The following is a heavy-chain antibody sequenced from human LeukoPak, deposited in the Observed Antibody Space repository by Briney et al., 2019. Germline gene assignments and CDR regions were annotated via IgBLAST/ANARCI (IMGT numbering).Heavy chain of an antibody. CDR3: ARVPGSYLWFDP. J-gene: IGHJ5*02. V-gene: IGHV1-69*13. CDR1: GGTFSSYA. D-gene: IGHD1-26*01. Sequence: RASVKVSCKASGGTFSSYAISWVRQAPGQGLEWMGGIIPIFGTANYAQKFQGRVTITADESTSTAYMELSSLRSEDTAVYYCARVPGSYLWFDPWGQGTLVTVSS. CDR2: IIPIFGTA.